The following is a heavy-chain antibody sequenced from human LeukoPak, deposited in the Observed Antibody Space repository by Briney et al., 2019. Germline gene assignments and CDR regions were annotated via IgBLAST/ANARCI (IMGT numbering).Heavy chain of an antibody. CDR1: GFTFSTYW. CDR3: ARDRNTDFWSGYYTNYFDY. CDR2: IKQDGTEN. J-gene: IGHJ4*02. V-gene: IGHV3-7*01. Sequence: GGFLRLSCAASGFTFSTYWMSWVRQAPGKGLEWVASIKQDGTENYYVDSVNGRFTISRDNAKNSLYLQLNSLRAEDTAVYYCARDRNTDFWSGYYTNYFDYWGQGTLVTVSS. D-gene: IGHD3-3*01.